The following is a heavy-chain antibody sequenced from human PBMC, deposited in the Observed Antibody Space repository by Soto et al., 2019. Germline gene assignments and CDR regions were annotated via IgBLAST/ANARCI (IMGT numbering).Heavy chain of an antibody. CDR2: IWYDGSNK. D-gene: IGHD4-17*01. CDR3: ARDQVGDYHRPTPKGGMDV. J-gene: IGHJ6*02. V-gene: IGHV3-33*01. CDR1: GFTFSSYG. Sequence: QVQLVESGGGVVQPGRSLRLSCAASGFTFSSYGMHWVRQAPGKGLEWVAVIWYDGSNKYYADSVKGRFTISRDNSKNTLYLQMNRLRAEDTAVYYCARDQVGDYHRPTPKGGMDVWGQGTTVTVSS.